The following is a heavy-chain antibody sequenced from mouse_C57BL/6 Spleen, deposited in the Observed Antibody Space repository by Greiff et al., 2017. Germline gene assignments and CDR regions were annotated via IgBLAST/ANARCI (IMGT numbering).Heavy chain of an antibody. CDR3: AREWGLPHYFDY. Sequence: QVKLQQPGAELVKPGASVQLSCKASGYTFTSYWMHWVKQRPGRGLEGIGRIDPNRGGTKYNEKVKSKATLTVDQPSSTAYMQLSSLTAEDSAVYSCAREWGLPHYFDYWGQGTTLTVSS. CDR1: GYTFTSYW. J-gene: IGHJ2*01. V-gene: IGHV1-72*01. D-gene: IGHD2-4*01. CDR2: IDPNRGGT.